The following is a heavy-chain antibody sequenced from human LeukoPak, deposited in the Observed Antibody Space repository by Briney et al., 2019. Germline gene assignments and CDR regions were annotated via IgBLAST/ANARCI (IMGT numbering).Heavy chain of an antibody. J-gene: IGHJ4*02. CDR3: ARGAPPQN. CDR1: GGSISSSSYY. CDR2: VYYTGAS. Sequence: SETLSLTCAVSGGSISSSSYYWGWIRQPPGKGLGWIGSVYYTGASYYNPSLKSRVTISIDMSKNHFSLNLTSVTAADTAVYYCARGAPPQNWGQGALVTVSS. V-gene: IGHV4-39*07.